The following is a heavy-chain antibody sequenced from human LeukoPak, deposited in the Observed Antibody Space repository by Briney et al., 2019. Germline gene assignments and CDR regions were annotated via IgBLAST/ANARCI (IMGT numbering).Heavy chain of an antibody. D-gene: IGHD2-15*01. CDR2: ISTSSTYI. CDR1: GFTFSTYT. V-gene: IGHV3-21*01. Sequence: PGGSLRLSCAASGFTFSTYTMNWVRQAPGKGLEWVSSISTSSTYIYYADSVKGRFTISRDNAKNSLYLQMNSLRAEDTAVYYCACLVAIDYWGQGTLVTVSS. CDR3: ACLVAIDY. J-gene: IGHJ4*02.